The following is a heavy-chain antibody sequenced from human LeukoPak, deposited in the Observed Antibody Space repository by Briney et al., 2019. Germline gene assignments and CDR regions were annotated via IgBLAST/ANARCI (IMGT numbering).Heavy chain of an antibody. CDR1: GFTFSNYA. CDR2: ISGSGGST. V-gene: IGHV3-23*01. D-gene: IGHD6-13*01. CDR3: ARYVEAAAVNNWFDP. Sequence: GGSLRLSCAASGFTFSNYAMSWVRQAPGKGLEWVSSISGSGGSTYYVDSVKGRFTISRDNSKNTLHLQMNILRAEDTAAYYCARYVEAAAVNNWFDPWGQGTLVTVSS. J-gene: IGHJ5*02.